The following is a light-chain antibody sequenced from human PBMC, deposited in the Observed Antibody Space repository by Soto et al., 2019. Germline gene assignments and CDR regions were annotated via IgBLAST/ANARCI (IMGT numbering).Light chain of an antibody. Sequence: DIQMTQSPYTLTSSVGARVNITCRASQSISSWLAWYQQKPGKAPKFLIHKVSSLESGVPSRFSGSGSGTEFTLTMSSLQPYDFVTYFCQQYDKYSTCGQGTKVDIK. V-gene: IGKV1-5*03. J-gene: IGKJ1*01. CDR3: QQYDKYST. CDR1: QSISSW. CDR2: KVS.